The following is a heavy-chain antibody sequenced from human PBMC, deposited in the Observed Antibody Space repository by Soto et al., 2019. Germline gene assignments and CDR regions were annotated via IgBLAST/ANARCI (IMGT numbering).Heavy chain of an antibody. CDR3: ARVDYYDSSDGMDV. CDR1: GFTFSTYS. Sequence: EVQLVESGGGLVKPGGSLRLSCEASGFTFSTYSMNWVRQAPGKGLEWVSSITSSSNYIYYADSVKGRFTISRDNVKNSLYLQMNSLRAEDTAIYYCARVDYYDSSDGMDVWGQGTRVTVSS. V-gene: IGHV3-21*01. CDR2: ITSSSNYI. J-gene: IGHJ6*01. D-gene: IGHD3-22*01.